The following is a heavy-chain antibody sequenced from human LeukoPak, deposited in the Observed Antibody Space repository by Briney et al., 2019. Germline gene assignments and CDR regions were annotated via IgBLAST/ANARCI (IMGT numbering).Heavy chain of an antibody. D-gene: IGHD2-21*02. CDR1: GGSFSGYY. V-gene: IGHV4-4*07. J-gene: IGHJ4*02. CDR2: IYTSGST. Sequence: SETLSLTCAVYGGSFSGYYWSWIRQPAGKGLEWIGRIYTSGSTNYNPSLKSRVTMSVDTSKNQFSLKLSSVTAADTAVYYCARDRGVTSPPFDYWGQGTLVTVSS. CDR3: ARDRGVTSPPFDY.